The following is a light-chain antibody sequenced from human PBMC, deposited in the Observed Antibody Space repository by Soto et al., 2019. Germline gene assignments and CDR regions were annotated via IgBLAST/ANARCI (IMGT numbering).Light chain of an antibody. J-gene: IGLJ1*01. CDR3: YSYAGTSTYV. Sequence: QSALTQPASVAGSPGQSITISFTGTSSDVGTYNLVSWYQQLPDKAPKLIIHEVNKRPSGVSTRFSGSKSGNTAYLTISGLQADDDADYHCYSYAGTSTYVFGTGTKVTVL. CDR2: EVN. V-gene: IGLV2-23*02. CDR1: SSDVGTYNL.